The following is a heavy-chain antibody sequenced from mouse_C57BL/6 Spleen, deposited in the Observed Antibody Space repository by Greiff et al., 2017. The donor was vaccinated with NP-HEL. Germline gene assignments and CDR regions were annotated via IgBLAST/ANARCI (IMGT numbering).Heavy chain of an antibody. Sequence: EVQLQQSGPELVKPGASVKISCKASGYSFTGYYMNWVKQSPEKSLEWIGEINPSTGGTTYNQKFKAKATLTVDKSSSTAYMQLKSLPSEDSAVYYCANYYGSSPYAMDYWGQGTSVTVSS. CDR1: GYSFTGYY. V-gene: IGHV1-42*01. D-gene: IGHD1-1*01. J-gene: IGHJ4*01. CDR2: INPSTGGT. CDR3: ANYYGSSPYAMDY.